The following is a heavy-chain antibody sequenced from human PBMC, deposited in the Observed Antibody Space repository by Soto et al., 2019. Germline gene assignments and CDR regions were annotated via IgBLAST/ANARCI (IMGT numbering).Heavy chain of an antibody. V-gene: IGHV4-4*02. CDR3: ARDMFYYDSNYYYFRGPFDY. Sequence: SETLSRTCAVSGASVISTNWWSWVRQPPGKGLEWIGEIFHSGSTNYNPSLKGRVTISLDKSKNQFSLNLTSVTAADTAIYYCARDMFYYDSNYYYFRGPFDYWGQGTLVTVSS. J-gene: IGHJ4*02. CDR2: IFHSGST. CDR1: GASVISTNW. D-gene: IGHD3-22*01.